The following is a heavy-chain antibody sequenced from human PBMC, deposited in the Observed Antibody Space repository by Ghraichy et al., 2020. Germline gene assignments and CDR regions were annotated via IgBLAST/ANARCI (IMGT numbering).Heavy chain of an antibody. CDR2: ISGDGVST. V-gene: IGHV3-43*02. CDR1: GFSFDVYA. J-gene: IGHJ4*02. CDR3: AKGQYDKSGYYDY. Sequence: GGSLRLSCAASGFSFDVYAMHWVRQVPGKGLEWVSLISGDGVSTYYADSVKGRFTISRDNSKNSLYLQMNSLRTEDIALYYCAKGQYDKSGYYDYWGQGTLVAVSS. D-gene: IGHD3-22*01.